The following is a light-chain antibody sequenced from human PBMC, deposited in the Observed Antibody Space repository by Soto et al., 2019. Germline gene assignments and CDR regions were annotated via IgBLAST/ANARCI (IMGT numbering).Light chain of an antibody. Sequence: QSVLIQPASVSGSPGQSITISCTGTSSDVGGSNYVSWYQHHPHRAPKLLIYEVSYRPSGVSNRFSGSKSGNTASLTISGLQAEDEADYYCSAYTTTNTLIFGTGTKVTVL. CDR2: EVS. CDR1: SSDVGGSNY. J-gene: IGLJ1*01. CDR3: SAYTTTNTLI. V-gene: IGLV2-14*01.